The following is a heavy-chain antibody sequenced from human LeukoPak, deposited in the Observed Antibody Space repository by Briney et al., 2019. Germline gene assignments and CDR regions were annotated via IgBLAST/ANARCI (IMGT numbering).Heavy chain of an antibody. CDR2: IYYSGST. Sequence: SETLSLTCTVSGDSISGSFYYWGWIRQPPGKGLEWIGSIYYSGSTYYNPSLKSRVSISVDTSKNQFSLKMTSVTAADTALYHCARHGYYYHTSGYFGFWGQGTLVTVSS. V-gene: IGHV4-39*01. CDR1: GDSISGSFYY. J-gene: IGHJ4*02. CDR3: ARHGYYYHTSGYFGF. D-gene: IGHD3-22*01.